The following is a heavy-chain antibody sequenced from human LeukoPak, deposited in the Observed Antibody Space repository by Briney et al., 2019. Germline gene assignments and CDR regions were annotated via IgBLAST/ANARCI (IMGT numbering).Heavy chain of an antibody. CDR2: ITSNGGNT. CDR1: GFTFSSYT. J-gene: IGHJ4*02. V-gene: IGHV3-64D*09. Sequence: GGSLRLSCSASGFTFSSYTMTWVRQAPGRGLEYVAAITSNGGNTNYADSVKGRFTISRDNSKNTLDLQMSSLRAEDTAVYYCVKAQGFFDSWGQGTLVTVSS. CDR3: VKAQGFFDS.